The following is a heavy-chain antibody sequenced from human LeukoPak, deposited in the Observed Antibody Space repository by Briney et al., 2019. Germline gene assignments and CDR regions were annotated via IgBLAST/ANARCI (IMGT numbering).Heavy chain of an antibody. J-gene: IGHJ4*02. CDR3: AKADSYYDLLTCFDF. D-gene: IGHD3-9*01. Sequence: PGGSLRLSCAASGFTFSSYGMHWVRQAPGKGLEWVAVIWYDGSNKYYADSVKGRFTISRDNSKNTLYLQMNSLRAEDTAVYYCAKADSYYDLLTCFDFWGQGTLVTVSS. CDR2: IWYDGSNK. CDR1: GFTFSSYG. V-gene: IGHV3-33*06.